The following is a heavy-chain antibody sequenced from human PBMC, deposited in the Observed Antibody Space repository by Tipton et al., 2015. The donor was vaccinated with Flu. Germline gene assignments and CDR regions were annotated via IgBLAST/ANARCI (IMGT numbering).Heavy chain of an antibody. D-gene: IGHD3-10*01. J-gene: IGHJ6*02. Sequence: SLRLSCAVSGGSISSSNWWSWVRQPPGKGLEWIGEIYHSGSTNYNPSLKSRVTISVDKSKNQFSLKLSSVTAADTAVYYCASRPYYGSGMNVWGQGTTVTVSS. CDR1: GGSISSSNW. CDR3: ASRPYYGSGMNV. CDR2: IYHSGST. V-gene: IGHV4-4*02.